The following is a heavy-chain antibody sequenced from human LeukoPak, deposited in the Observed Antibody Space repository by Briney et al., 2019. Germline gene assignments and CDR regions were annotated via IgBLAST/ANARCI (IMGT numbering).Heavy chain of an antibody. CDR2: ISGSGGST. D-gene: IGHD3-22*01. CDR1: GFTFSSYG. CDR3: AKATVYGDSSAYFDY. V-gene: IGHV3-23*01. Sequence: GGSLRLSCAASGFTFSSYGMHWVRQAPGKGLEWVSAISGSGGSTYYEDSVKGRFTTSRDNSKNTLYLQMNSLRAEDTAVYFCAKATVYGDSSAYFDYWGQGTLVTVSS. J-gene: IGHJ4*02.